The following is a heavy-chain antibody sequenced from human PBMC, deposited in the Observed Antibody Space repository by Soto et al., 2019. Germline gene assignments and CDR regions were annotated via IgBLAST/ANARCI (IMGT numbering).Heavy chain of an antibody. CDR2: INYGGST. Sequence: QVQLQQWGAGLLKPSETLSLTCAVYGGSFSGYYWSWLRQPPGKGPEWSGEINYGGSTKYNPSLESRVTISVGTSKNQFSLKLNSVSAADTAVYYCARTGGMDVWSQGATVTVSS. J-gene: IGHJ6*02. V-gene: IGHV4-34*01. CDR1: GGSFSGYY. CDR3: ARTGGMDV.